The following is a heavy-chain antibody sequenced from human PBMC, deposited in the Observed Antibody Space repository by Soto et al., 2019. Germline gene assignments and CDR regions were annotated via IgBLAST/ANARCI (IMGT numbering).Heavy chain of an antibody. CDR1: RGSFSSYA. Sequence: SVKVSCKACRGSFSSYAISWVRQAPGQGREWMGGIIPIFGTANYAQKFQGRVTITADESTSTAYMELSSLRSEDTAVYYCASDGLSGYYDSSGYYYSDYWGQGTLVTVSS. D-gene: IGHD3-22*01. CDR2: IIPIFGTA. CDR3: ASDGLSGYYDSSGYYYSDY. J-gene: IGHJ4*02. V-gene: IGHV1-69*13.